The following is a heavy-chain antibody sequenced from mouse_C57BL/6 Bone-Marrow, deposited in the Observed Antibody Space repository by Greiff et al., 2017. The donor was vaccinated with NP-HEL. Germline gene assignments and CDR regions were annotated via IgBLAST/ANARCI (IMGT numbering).Heavy chain of an antibody. CDR3: ARRGQGSAMAY. Sequence: QVTLKVSGPGILQPSQTLSLTCSFSGFSLSTCGMGVGWIRQPAGKGLEWLAHIWWEDDKYYNPALKSRLKSAKDTSKNQVFLNFANVDTADTATYFCARRGQGSAMAYWCQGTSFTVSS. CDR2: IWWEDDK. V-gene: IGHV8-8*01. CDR1: GFSLSTCGMG. D-gene: IGHD3-3*01. J-gene: IGHJ4*01.